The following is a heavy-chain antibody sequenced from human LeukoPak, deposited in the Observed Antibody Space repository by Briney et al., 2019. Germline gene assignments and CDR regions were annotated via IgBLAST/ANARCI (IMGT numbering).Heavy chain of an antibody. CDR1: GFTVSSTY. CDR2: IYSGGST. CDR3: ARDLNSGYYPYYFDY. Sequence: GGSLRLSCAASGFTVSSTYMSWVRQAPGKGLEWVSVIYSGGSTYYADSVKGRFTISRDNAKKSLYLQMNSLRDEDTAVYYCARDLNSGYYPYYFDYWGQGTLVPVSS. V-gene: IGHV3-66*01. J-gene: IGHJ4*02. D-gene: IGHD3-22*01.